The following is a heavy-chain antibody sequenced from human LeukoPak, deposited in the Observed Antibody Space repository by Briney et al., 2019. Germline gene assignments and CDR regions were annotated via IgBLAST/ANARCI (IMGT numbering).Heavy chain of an antibody. CDR1: DCTFSHYG. J-gene: IGHJ4*02. Sequence: GASVKVSCKGSDCTFSHYGITGLGQPPGQGVEGVGWISAYNRDTNFAQNLQGRVTMTTDTSRPTAYMELKSLRSDDAAVYYCVLRNHYLDYWGQGTLVTVSS. CDR2: ISAYNRDT. V-gene: IGHV1-18*01. D-gene: IGHD1-14*01. CDR3: VLRNHYLDY.